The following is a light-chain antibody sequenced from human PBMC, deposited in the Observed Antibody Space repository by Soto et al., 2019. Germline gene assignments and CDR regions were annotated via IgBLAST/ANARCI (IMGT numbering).Light chain of an antibody. CDR1: SNDVGAYNY. J-gene: IGLJ1*01. V-gene: IGLV2-14*01. Sequence: QSALTQPASVSGSPGQSITISCTGTSNDVGAYNYVSWYQQHPGKAPKLMIFDVSYRPSGVSNRFSGSKSGNTASLTISGLQAEDEADYYCSSYTRSSTLYVFGTGTKLTVL. CDR3: SSYTRSSTLYV. CDR2: DVS.